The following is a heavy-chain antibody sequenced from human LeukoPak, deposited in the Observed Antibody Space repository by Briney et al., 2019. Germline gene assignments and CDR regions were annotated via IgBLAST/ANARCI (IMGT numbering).Heavy chain of an antibody. CDR2: ISGGGEST. D-gene: IGHD6-19*01. J-gene: IGHJ4*02. CDR3: AKGKYSSGGVPDY. V-gene: IGHV3-23*01. Sequence: GGSLRLSCVASEFTFSSHAMNWVRQAPGKGLEWVSSISGGGESTYYADSAKGRFTVSRDNSKNTLYLQINSLRGEDTAVYYCAKGKYSSGGVPDYWGQGTLVTVSS. CDR1: EFTFSSHA.